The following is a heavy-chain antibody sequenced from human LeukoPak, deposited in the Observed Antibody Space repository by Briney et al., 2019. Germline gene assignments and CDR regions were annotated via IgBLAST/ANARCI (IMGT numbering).Heavy chain of an antibody. CDR3: ARDLRRAITMVRRRDNYFDY. Sequence: GASVKVSCKASGYTFTGYYMHWVRQAPGQGLEWMGWINPNSGGTNYAQMFQGRVTMTRDTSISTAYMELSRLRSDDTAVYYCARDLRRAITMVRRRDNYFDYWGQGTLVTVSS. D-gene: IGHD3-10*01. CDR2: INPNSGGT. V-gene: IGHV1-2*02. J-gene: IGHJ4*02. CDR1: GYTFTGYY.